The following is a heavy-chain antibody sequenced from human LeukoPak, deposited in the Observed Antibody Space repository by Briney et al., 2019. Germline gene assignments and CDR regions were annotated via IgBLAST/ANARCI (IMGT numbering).Heavy chain of an antibody. CDR1: GYSFTTYG. CDR2: ISAYNANT. V-gene: IGHV1-18*01. J-gene: IGHJ4*02. D-gene: IGHD6-19*01. Sequence: ASVKVSRKASGYSFTTYGISWVRQAPGQGLEWMGWISAYNANTNYALKLQGRVTMTTDTSTSTAYMELRSLRSDDTAVYYCARDRWDLSSSGWFTFDYWGQGTLVTVSS. CDR3: ARDRWDLSSSGWFTFDY.